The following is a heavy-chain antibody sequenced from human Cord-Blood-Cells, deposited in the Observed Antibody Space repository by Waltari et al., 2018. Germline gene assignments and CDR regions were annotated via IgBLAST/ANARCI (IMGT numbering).Heavy chain of an antibody. D-gene: IGHD5-12*01. CDR2: IKSKTDGGTT. J-gene: IGHJ2*01. Sequence: EVQLVESGGGLVKPGGSLRLSCAASGFTFSNAWMSWVRQAPGKGLEWVGRIKSKTDGGTTDYAAPVKGRFTISRDDSKNTLYLQMNSLKTEDTAVYYCTTGVYSGYDFWYFDLWGRGTLVTVSS. CDR3: TTGVYSGYDFWYFDL. CDR1: GFTFSNAW. V-gene: IGHV3-15*01.